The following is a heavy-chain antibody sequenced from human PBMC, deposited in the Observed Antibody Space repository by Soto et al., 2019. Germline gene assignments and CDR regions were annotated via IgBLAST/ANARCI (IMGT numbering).Heavy chain of an antibody. Sequence: ESGGGVVQPGRSLRLSCAASGFTFSSYGIHWVRQAPGKGLEWVAVIYYDGSNKYYADSVKGRFTISRDNSKNTLYLQMXXXXXDDTXXXXXXXGHGVATTMGWFDPWGQGTLVTVSS. CDR1: GFTFSSYG. CDR3: XXGHGVATTMGWFDP. CDR2: IYYDGSNK. D-gene: IGHD5-12*01. J-gene: IGHJ5*02. V-gene: IGHV3-33*01.